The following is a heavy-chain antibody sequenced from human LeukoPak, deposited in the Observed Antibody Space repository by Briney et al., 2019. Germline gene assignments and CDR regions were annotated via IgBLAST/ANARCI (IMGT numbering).Heavy chain of an antibody. CDR3: AKDSGYSGSYFDY. V-gene: IGHV3-9*01. J-gene: IGHJ4*02. CDR1: GFTFDDYA. D-gene: IGHD1-26*01. CDR2: ISWNSGSI. Sequence: GRPLRLSCAASGFTFDDYAMHWVRQAPGKGLEWVSGISWNSGSIGYADSVKGRFTISRDNAKNSLYLQMNSLRAEDTALYYCAKDSGYSGSYFDYWGQGTLVTVSS.